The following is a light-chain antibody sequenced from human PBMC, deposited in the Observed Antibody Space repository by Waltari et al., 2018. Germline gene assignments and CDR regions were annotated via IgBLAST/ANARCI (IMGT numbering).Light chain of an antibody. Sequence: DIQMTQSPSSLSTSVGERVTITCRASQSISTYLNWYQQKPGKAPKLLIYAASSLQSGVPSRFSGSGSGTDFTLTISSLQPEDFVTYYCQQSYSTPRTFGQGTRLEIK. V-gene: IGKV1-39*01. CDR3: QQSYSTPRT. J-gene: IGKJ2*01. CDR1: QSISTY. CDR2: AAS.